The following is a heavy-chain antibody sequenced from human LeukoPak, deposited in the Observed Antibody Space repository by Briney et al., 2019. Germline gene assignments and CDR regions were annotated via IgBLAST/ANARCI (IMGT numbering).Heavy chain of an antibody. V-gene: IGHV4-30-4*08. D-gene: IGHD3-3*01. J-gene: IGHJ4*02. CDR1: GGSISSGDYY. Sequence: SQTLSLTCTVSGGSISSGDYYWSWMRQPPGKGLEWIWYIYYSGSTYYNPSLKSRVTISVDTSKNQFSLKLSSVTAADTAVYYCARARFLEWLLVDFDYWGQGTLVTVSS. CDR3: ARARFLEWLLVDFDY. CDR2: IYYSGST.